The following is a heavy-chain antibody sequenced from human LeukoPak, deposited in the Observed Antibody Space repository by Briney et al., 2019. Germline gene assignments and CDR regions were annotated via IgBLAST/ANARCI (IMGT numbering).Heavy chain of an antibody. V-gene: IGHV3-20*04. CDR3: ARGYSGYGGYYYYYMDV. D-gene: IGHD5-12*01. CDR2: INWNGGTT. CDR1: GFTFSSYS. Sequence: RSGGSLRLSCAASGFTFSSYSMNWVRQAPGKGLERVSGINWNGGTTGYADSVKGRFTISRDNAKNSLHLQMNSLRAEDTALYYCARGYSGYGGYYYYYMDVWGKGTAVTVSS. J-gene: IGHJ6*03.